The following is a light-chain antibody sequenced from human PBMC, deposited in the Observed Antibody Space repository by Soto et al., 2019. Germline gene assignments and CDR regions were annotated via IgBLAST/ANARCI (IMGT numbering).Light chain of an antibody. CDR3: QEYNNWRPIT. V-gene: IGKV3-15*01. CDR1: QSISSK. CDR2: GAS. J-gene: IGKJ4*01. Sequence: IVMTQSPATLSVSPGERATLSCRASQSISSKLAWYQQKPGQAPRLLIYGASTRATGIPVRFSGSGSGTEFTLTITRLQSEDFAVYYCQEYNNWRPITFGGGTKV.